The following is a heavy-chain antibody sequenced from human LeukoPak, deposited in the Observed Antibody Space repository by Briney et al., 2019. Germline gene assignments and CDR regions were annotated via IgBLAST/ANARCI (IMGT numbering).Heavy chain of an antibody. Sequence: GGSLRLSCAASGFSVTSKYMNWVRQAPGKGLEWVSVIYIDGNTYYADSVKGRLTISRDNSKNTLYLQMNTLRAEDTAVYYCARGGVVVALGSYGMDVWGQGTTVTVSS. D-gene: IGHD2-15*01. CDR3: ARGGVVVALGSYGMDV. CDR2: IYIDGNT. CDR1: GFSVTSKY. V-gene: IGHV3-53*01. J-gene: IGHJ6*02.